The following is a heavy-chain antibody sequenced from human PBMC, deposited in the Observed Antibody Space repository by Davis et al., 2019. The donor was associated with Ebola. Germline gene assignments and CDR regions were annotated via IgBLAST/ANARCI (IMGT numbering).Heavy chain of an antibody. CDR2: IYPGDSEP. Sequence: SRQRSRYSFTSYWIGWVRQTPGKGLEGMGIIYPGDSEPRHSPSLQGQATISVDKSISTAYLRWSSLKASDTATYYCTRRNDIFTDYQIARGLDSWGQGTLVTVSS. D-gene: IGHD3-9*01. V-gene: IGHV5-51*01. CDR3: TRRNDIFTDYQIARGLDS. J-gene: IGHJ4*02. CDR1: RYSFTSYW.